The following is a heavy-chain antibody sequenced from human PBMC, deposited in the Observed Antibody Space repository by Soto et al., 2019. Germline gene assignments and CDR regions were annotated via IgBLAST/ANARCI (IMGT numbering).Heavy chain of an antibody. D-gene: IGHD6-19*01. Sequence: QVQLQESGPGLVKPSGTLSLTCAVSGDFVSSPYYWCWVRQPPGKGLEWIGEVFHTGTTSYNPSLRSRVTISMDKSNNQFSLDLRSVTAADTAVYYCARSAGWYAVHSWGPGTLVIVSS. J-gene: IGHJ4*02. CDR2: VFHTGTT. CDR3: ARSAGWYAVHS. CDR1: GDFVSSPYY. V-gene: IGHV4-4*02.